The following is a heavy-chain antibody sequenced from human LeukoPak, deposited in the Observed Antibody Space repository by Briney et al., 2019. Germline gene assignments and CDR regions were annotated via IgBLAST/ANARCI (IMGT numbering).Heavy chain of an antibody. V-gene: IGHV3-48*03. J-gene: IGHJ4*02. CDR2: ISSSGSII. CDR1: GFTFSSFE. CDR3: ATTGVGAPKHYFDY. Sequence: PGGTLRLSRAASGFTFSSFEMIWVRQAPGKGLEWVLFISSSGSIIYYAASVRGRFTISRDNAKNSLYLQMNSLRAEDTAVYYWATTGVGAPKHYFDYWGQGTLVTVSS. D-gene: IGHD2-15*01.